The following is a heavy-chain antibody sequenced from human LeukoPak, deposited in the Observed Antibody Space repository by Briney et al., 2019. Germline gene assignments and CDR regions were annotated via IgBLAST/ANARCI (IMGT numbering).Heavy chain of an antibody. D-gene: IGHD5-24*01. V-gene: IGHV3-23*01. CDR2: IDGRGDST. Sequence: PGGSLRLSCAASGFTFRNYAMSWVRQVPGKGLQWVSAIDGRGDSTYYADSVKGRFTVSRDNSKDTLYLQMNSLSGGDTAVYYCARDLDDHNVHAPLFQYWGQGTLVTVSS. J-gene: IGHJ1*01. CDR1: GFTFRNYA. CDR3: ARDLDDHNVHAPLFQY.